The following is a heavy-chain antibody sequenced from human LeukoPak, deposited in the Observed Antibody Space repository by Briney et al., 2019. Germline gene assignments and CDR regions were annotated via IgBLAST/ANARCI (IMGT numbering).Heavy chain of an antibody. CDR2: IYYSGST. CDR1: GGSISSYY. J-gene: IGHJ5*02. CDR3: ALSGSHEGWFDP. D-gene: IGHD1-26*01. Sequence: SETLSLTCTVSGGSISSYYWSWIRQPPGKGLEWIGYIYYSGSTNYNPSLKSRVTISVDTSKNQFPLKLSSVTAADTAVYYCALSGSHEGWFDPWGQGTLVTVSS. V-gene: IGHV4-59*01.